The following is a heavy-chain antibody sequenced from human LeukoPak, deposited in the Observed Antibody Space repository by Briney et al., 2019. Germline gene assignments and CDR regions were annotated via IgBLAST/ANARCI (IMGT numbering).Heavy chain of an antibody. CDR1: GGSISSYY. CDR2: IYTSGST. CDR3: ARDGAYYYDSSGYYFDY. Sequence: SETLSLTCTVSGGSISSYYWSWIRQPAGKGLEWIGRIYTSGSTNYNPSLKSRVTMSVDTSKNQFSLKLSSVTAADTAVYYCARDGAYYYDSSGYYFDYWGQGTLVTVSS. V-gene: IGHV4-4*07. J-gene: IGHJ4*02. D-gene: IGHD3-22*01.